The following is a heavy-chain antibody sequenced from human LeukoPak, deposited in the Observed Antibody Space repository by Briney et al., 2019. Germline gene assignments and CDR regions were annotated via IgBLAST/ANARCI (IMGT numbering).Heavy chain of an antibody. V-gene: IGHV4-59*08. Sequence: SETLSLTCAGSGGSISPYFCSCIRQPPGKGLEWIGCISYSGSTNYNPSLKSRVTISLDTSKNQFSLKLTSVTAADTAVYYCARSRGCSSIAPYVCLWGQGTLVTVSS. CDR1: GGSISPYF. CDR2: ISYSGST. CDR3: ARSRGCSSIAPYVCL. D-gene: IGHD2-2*01. J-gene: IGHJ1*01.